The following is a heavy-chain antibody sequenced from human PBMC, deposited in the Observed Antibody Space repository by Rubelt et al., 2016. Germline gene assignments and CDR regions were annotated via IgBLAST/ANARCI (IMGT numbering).Heavy chain of an antibody. Sequence: QVQLQESGPGLVKPSDTLSPTCAVSGYSISSSNWWGWIRQPPGKGLEWIGYIYYSGSTYYNPSLKSRVTMSVDTSKNQFSLKLSSVTAVDTAVYYCARQLITFGGLIVNYFDYWGQGTLVTVSS. D-gene: IGHD3-16*02. CDR3: ARQLITFGGLIVNYFDY. V-gene: IGHV4-28*01. CDR2: IYYSGST. CDR1: GYSISSSNW. J-gene: IGHJ4*02.